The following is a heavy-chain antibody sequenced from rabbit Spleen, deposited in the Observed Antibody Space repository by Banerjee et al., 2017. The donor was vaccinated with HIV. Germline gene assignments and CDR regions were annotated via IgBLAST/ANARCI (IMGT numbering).Heavy chain of an antibody. CDR3: ARGGYGGHIYSMGL. CDR2: IDPVFGIT. J-gene: IGHJ4*01. V-gene: IGHV1S47*01. Sequence: QEQLEESGGGLVKPEGSLTLTCKASGVSFNDKDVMCWVRQAPGKGLEWIGYIDPVFGITYYANWVNGRFSISRENAQNTVFLQMTSLTAADTATYFCARGGYGGHIYSMGLWGPGTLVTVS. D-gene: IGHD4-2*01. CDR1: GVSFNDKD.